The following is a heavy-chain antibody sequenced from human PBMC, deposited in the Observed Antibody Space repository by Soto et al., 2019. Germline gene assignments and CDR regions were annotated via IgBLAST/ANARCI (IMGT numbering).Heavy chain of an antibody. J-gene: IGHJ3*02. D-gene: IGHD3-9*01. Sequence: GGSLRLSCAASGFTVSSNYMSWVRQAPGKGLEWVSVIYSGGSTYYADSVKGRFTISRHNSKNTLYLQMNSLRAEDTAVYYCASLGLRYFDWDAFDIWGQGTMVTVSS. CDR1: GFTVSSNY. CDR2: IYSGGST. V-gene: IGHV3-53*04. CDR3: ASLGLRYFDWDAFDI.